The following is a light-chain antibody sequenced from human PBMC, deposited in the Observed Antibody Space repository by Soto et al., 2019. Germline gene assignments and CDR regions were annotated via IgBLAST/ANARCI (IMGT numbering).Light chain of an antibody. CDR2: AAS. J-gene: IGKJ5*01. CDR3: QQRADWPIT. Sequence: ETVLTQSPGTLALSPGERVTLSCRASQSVTYRYLAWYQQKPGQAPRLLIYAASTRATGIPARFSGSGSGTDFTLTISSLEPDDFAVYYCQQRADWPITFGQGTRLEIK. V-gene: IGKV3D-20*02. CDR1: QSVTYRY.